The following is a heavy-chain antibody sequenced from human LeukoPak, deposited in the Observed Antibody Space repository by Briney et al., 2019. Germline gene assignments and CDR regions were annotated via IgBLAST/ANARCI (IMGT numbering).Heavy chain of an antibody. CDR1: GFTFSSYA. V-gene: IGHV3-23*01. CDR3: AKDGTETTVTASYWYFDL. CDR2: ISGSGGST. D-gene: IGHD4-17*01. J-gene: IGHJ2*01. Sequence: PGGSLRLSCAASGFTFSSYAMSWVRQAPGKGLEWVSAISGSGGSTYYADSVKGRFTISRDNSRNTLYLQMNSLRAEDTAVYYCAKDGTETTVTASYWYFDLWGRGTLVTVSS.